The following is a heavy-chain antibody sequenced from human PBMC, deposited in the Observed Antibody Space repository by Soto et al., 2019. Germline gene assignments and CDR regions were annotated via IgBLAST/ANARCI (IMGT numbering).Heavy chain of an antibody. CDR2: ISGSGGST. CDR1: GFTFSSYA. J-gene: IGHJ4*02. V-gene: IGHV3-23*01. Sequence: GGSLRLSCAASGFTFSSYAMSWVRQAPGKGLEWVSAISGSGGSTYYADSVKGRFTISRDNSKNTLYLQMNSLRAEDTAVYYCAKTTKYSYAQGYFDYWGQGTLVTVSS. D-gene: IGHD5-18*01. CDR3: AKTTKYSYAQGYFDY.